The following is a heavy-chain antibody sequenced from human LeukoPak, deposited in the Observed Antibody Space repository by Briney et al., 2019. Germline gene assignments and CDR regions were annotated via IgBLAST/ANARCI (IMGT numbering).Heavy chain of an antibody. D-gene: IGHD1-7*01. CDR1: GGTFSSYA. CDR3: AIVARGGGKNSFDY. CDR2: IIPIFGTA. J-gene: IGHJ4*02. V-gene: IGHV1-69*13. Sequence: VKVSCKASGGTFSSYAISWVRHAPGQGLEWMGGIIPIFGTANYAQKFQGRVTITADESTSTAYMELSSLRSEDTAVYYCAIVARGGGKNSFDYWGQGTLVTVSS.